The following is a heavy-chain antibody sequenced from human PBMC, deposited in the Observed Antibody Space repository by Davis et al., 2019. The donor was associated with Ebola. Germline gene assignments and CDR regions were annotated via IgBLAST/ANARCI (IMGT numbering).Heavy chain of an antibody. J-gene: IGHJ4*02. CDR3: ARAPSQWPLEY. V-gene: IGHV1-18*01. CDR2: VNTYNGNT. D-gene: IGHD6-19*01. Sequence: AASVKVSCKASGYTFTTYNMDWLRQAPGQGLEWIGRVNTYNGNTNYAQNFQGRVTMTTDTSTSTAYMELRSLTSDDTALYYCARAPSQWPLEYWGQGTLVTVSS. CDR1: GYTFTTYN.